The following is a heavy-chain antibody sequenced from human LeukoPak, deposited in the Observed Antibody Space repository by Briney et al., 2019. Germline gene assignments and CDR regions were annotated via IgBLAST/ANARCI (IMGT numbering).Heavy chain of an antibody. CDR2: ISYSGST. CDR1: DDSISSSSYY. CDR3: ARHHPTVAPYYMDV. D-gene: IGHD4-23*01. Sequence: SETLSLTCTVSDDSISSSSYYWGWIRQPPGKGLEWIGSISYSGSTYYNPSLKSRVTISVDTSKNQFSLKLSSVTAADTAVYYCARHHPTVAPYYMDVWGKGTTVTISS. V-gene: IGHV4-39*01. J-gene: IGHJ6*03.